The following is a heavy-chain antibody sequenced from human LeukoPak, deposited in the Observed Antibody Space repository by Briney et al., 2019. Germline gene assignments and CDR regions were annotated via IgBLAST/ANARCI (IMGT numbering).Heavy chain of an antibody. Sequence: GGSLRLSCAASGFTFSSYSMNWVRQAPGKGLEWVSAISGSGGSTYYADSVKGRFTISRDNSKNTLYLQMNSLRAEDTAVYYCAKDDIVVVTVYYYYGMDVWGQGTTVTVSS. CDR3: AKDDIVVVTVYYYYGMDV. CDR2: ISGSGGST. CDR1: GFTFSSYS. D-gene: IGHD2-21*02. V-gene: IGHV3-23*01. J-gene: IGHJ6*02.